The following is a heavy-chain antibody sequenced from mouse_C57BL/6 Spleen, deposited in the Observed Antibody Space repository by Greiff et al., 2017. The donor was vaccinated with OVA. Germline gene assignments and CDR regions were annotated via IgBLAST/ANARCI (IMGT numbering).Heavy chain of an antibody. CDR1: GYSITSGYY. J-gene: IGHJ2*01. D-gene: IGHD2-3*01. CDR3: ARDVGYDGQGY. Sequence: EVKLLESGPGLVKPSQSLSLTCSVTGYSITSGYYWNWIRQFPGNKLEWMGYISYDGSNNYNPSLKNRISITRDTSKNQFFLKLNSVTTEDTATYYCARDVGYDGQGYWGQGTTLTVSS. CDR2: ISYDGSN. V-gene: IGHV3-6*01.